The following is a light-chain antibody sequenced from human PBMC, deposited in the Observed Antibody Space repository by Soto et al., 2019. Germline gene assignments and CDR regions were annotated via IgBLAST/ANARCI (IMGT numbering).Light chain of an antibody. Sequence: EIVFAQSPGTLSLSPGETATLSCTPCQSLISSYLAWYQQKRGQAPRLLIYQTSIRAAGIPARFSASGSGTDYTLTISRLEPEDFAVYYCQQYGNLNLTFGGGTKVDI. CDR1: QSLISSY. CDR3: QQYGNLNLT. CDR2: QTS. V-gene: IGKV3-20*01. J-gene: IGKJ4*01.